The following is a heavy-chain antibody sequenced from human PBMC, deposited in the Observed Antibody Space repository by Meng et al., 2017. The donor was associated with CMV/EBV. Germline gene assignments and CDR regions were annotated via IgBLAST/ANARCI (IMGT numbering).Heavy chain of an antibody. J-gene: IGHJ4*02. D-gene: IGHD6-19*01. CDR1: GYTFTSYG. CDR3: ARGGGYSSGWHEPRV. V-gene: IGHV1-18*01. Sequence: SGYTFTSYGISWVRQAPGQGLEWMGSISAYNGNTNYAQKLQGRVTMTTDTSTSTAYMELRSLRSDDTAVYYCARGGGYSSGWHEPRVWGQGTLVTVSS. CDR2: ISAYNGNT.